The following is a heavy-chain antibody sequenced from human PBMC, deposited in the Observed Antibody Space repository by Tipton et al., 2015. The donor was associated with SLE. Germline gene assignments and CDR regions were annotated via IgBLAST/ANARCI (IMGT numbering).Heavy chain of an antibody. Sequence: TLSLTCTVSGGSINSNTHYWGWIRQPPGKGLEWIGSISYTGSTYDNPSLKSRVTISVDTSKNQFSLKLTSVTAADTAVYYCARGLYGDAGDYWGQGTLVTVSS. CDR2: ISYTGST. CDR3: ARGLYGDAGDY. D-gene: IGHD4-17*01. J-gene: IGHJ4*02. V-gene: IGHV4-39*07. CDR1: GGSINSNTHY.